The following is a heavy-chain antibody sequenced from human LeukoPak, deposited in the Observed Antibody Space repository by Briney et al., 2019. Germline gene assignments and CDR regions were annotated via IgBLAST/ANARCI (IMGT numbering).Heavy chain of an antibody. V-gene: IGHV4-59*08. CDR2: IYYSGST. CDR3: ARLSKDTVVLPAAMAHYFDY. J-gene: IGHJ4*02. CDR1: GGSISSHY. D-gene: IGHD2-2*01. Sequence: PSETLSLACTVSGGSISSHYWSWIRQPPGKGLEWIGYIYYSGSTNYNPSLESRVTISVDTSKNQFSLKLRSVTAADTAVYYCARLSKDTVVLPAAMAHYFDYWGQGTLVTVSS.